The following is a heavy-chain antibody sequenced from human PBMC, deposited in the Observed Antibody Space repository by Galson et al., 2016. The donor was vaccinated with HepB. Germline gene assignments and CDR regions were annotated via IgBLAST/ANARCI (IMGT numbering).Heavy chain of an antibody. CDR3: AKDAYCGGGSCYGFDY. CDR2: ISGSGDGT. D-gene: IGHD2-15*01. CDR1: GFTFSSYV. V-gene: IGHV3-23*01. J-gene: IGHJ4*02. Sequence: SLRLSCAASGFTFSSYVMSWVRQAPGKGLEWVSTISGSGDGTHYTDSVKGRFTISRDNSKNMLYLQVNSLRAEDTAVYYCAKDAYCGGGSCYGFDYWGQGTLVTVSS.